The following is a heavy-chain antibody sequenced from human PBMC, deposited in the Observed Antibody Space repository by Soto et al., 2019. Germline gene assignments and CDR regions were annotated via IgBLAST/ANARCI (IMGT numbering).Heavy chain of an antibody. V-gene: IGHV3-33*01. Sequence: QVQLVESGGGVVQPGRSLRLSCAASGFTFSSYGMHWVRQAPGKGLEWVAVIWYDGSNKYYADSVKGRFTISRDNSKNALDRKLNSLRAVDTAVYYCARDHQPGDSPATPFGYWGQGTLVTVST. CDR2: IWYDGSNK. CDR3: ARDHQPGDSPATPFGY. J-gene: IGHJ4*02. D-gene: IGHD2-2*02. CDR1: GFTFSSYG.